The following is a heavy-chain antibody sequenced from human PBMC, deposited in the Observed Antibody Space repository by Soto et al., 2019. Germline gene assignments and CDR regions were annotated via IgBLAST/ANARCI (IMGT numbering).Heavy chain of an antibody. J-gene: IGHJ4*02. CDR2: IYYSGST. D-gene: IGHD3-22*01. CDR3: ARHGITMIVVAFSLYYFDY. V-gene: IGHV4-39*01. Sequence: QLQLQESGPGLVKPSETLSLTCTVSGGSISSSSYYWGWIRQPPGKGLEWIGSIYYSGSTYYNPSLKSRVTISVDTSKNQFSLKLSSVTAADTAVYYCARHGITMIVVAFSLYYFDYWGQGTLVTVSS. CDR1: GGSISSSSYY.